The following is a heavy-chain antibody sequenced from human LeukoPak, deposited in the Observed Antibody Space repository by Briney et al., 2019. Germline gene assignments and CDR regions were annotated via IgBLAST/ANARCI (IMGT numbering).Heavy chain of an antibody. CDR2: VNHSGST. CDR1: GGSFSGYY. CDR3: ARVLSIVVVPGATFWFDP. V-gene: IGHV4-34*01. D-gene: IGHD2-2*01. J-gene: IGHJ5*02. Sequence: PSETLSLTCAVHGGSFSGYYWSWIREPPGKGLEWFGDVNHSGSTNYNPSLESRVTISVDTSKNQFSLKLSSVTAADTAVYHCARVLSIVVVPGATFWFDPWGQGTLVTVSS.